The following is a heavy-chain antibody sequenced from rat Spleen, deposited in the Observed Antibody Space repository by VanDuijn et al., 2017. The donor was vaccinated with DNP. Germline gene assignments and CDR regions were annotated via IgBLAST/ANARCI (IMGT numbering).Heavy chain of an antibody. J-gene: IGHJ4*01. Sequence: QVQLKESGPGLVQPSQTLSLTCTVSGLSLTSNSVSWIRQPPGKGLEWMGVMWSNGGTDYNSAIKSRLSISRDNAKSQVFLKMNSLQIEDTAMYFCACHYGGYAMDAWGQGSSVTVSS. D-gene: IGHD1-11*01. V-gene: IGHV2-47*01. CDR1: GLSLTSNS. CDR3: ACHYGGYAMDA. CDR2: MWSNGGT.